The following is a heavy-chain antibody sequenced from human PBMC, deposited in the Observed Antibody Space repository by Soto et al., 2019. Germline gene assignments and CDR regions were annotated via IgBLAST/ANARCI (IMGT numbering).Heavy chain of an antibody. Sequence: EVQLLESGGGLVQPGGSLRLSCAASGFTFSSYAMSWVRQAPGKGPEWVSAISGSGGSTYYADSVKGRFTISRDNSKNTLYLQMNSLRAEDTAVYYCAKVLGYCTNGVCRRYYYYGMDVWGQGTTVTVSS. CDR3: AKVLGYCTNGVCRRYYYYGMDV. V-gene: IGHV3-23*01. CDR1: GFTFSSYA. CDR2: ISGSGGST. D-gene: IGHD2-8*01. J-gene: IGHJ6*02.